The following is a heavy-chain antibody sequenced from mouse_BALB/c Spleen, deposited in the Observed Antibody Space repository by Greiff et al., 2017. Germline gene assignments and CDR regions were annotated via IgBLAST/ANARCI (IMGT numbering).Heavy chain of an antibody. V-gene: IGHV3-2*02. CDR3: AREDRYGFAY. CDR2: ISYSGST. Sequence: EVKLQESGPGLVKPSQSLSLTCTVTGYSITSDYAWNWIRQFPGNKLEWMGYISYSGSTSYNPSLKSRISITRDTSKNQFFLQLNSVTTEDTATYYCAREDRYGFAYWGQGTLVTVSA. CDR1: GYSITSDYA. J-gene: IGHJ3*01. D-gene: IGHD2-14*01.